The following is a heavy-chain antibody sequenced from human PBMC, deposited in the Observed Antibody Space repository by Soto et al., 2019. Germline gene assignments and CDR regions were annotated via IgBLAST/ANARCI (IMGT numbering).Heavy chain of an antibody. CDR3: ARHLRYCSGSTYYYHAFDI. CDR1: GGSISSGAYY. CDR2: IYYSGST. Sequence: SETLSLTCTVSGGSISSGAYYWSWIRQPPGKGLEWIGYIYYSGSTYYNPSLKSRVTISVDTHKNQLSLKQSSVTASDMALYYCARHLRYCSGSTYYYHAFDIWGQGTMVTVSS. J-gene: IGHJ3*02. D-gene: IGHD2-15*01. V-gene: IGHV4-30-4*01.